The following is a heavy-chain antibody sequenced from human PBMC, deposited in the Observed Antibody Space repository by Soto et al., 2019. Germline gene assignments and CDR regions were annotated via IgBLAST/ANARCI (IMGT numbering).Heavy chain of an antibody. D-gene: IGHD3-3*01. V-gene: IGHV3-23*01. CDR3: ARWSYLDY. Sequence: GVLRLSCAASGFSFGSYALSWVRQAPGKGLEWVSTISGSDGKTFYADSVKGRFSISRDTSQSTLYLQMNSLRADDTAMYYCARWSYLDYWGQGTRVTVSS. J-gene: IGHJ4*02. CDR1: GFSFGSYA. CDR2: ISGSDGKT.